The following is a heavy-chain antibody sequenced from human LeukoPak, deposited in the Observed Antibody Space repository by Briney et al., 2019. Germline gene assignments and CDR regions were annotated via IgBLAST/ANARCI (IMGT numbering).Heavy chain of an antibody. CDR1: GFTFSSYA. CDR2: ISGSGGST. CDR3: AKDSAASGYAYYFDY. D-gene: IGHD5-12*01. J-gene: IGHJ4*02. V-gene: IGHV3-23*01. Sequence: PGGSLRLSCAASGFTFSSYAMSWVRQAPGKGLGWVSAISGSGGSTYYADSVKGRFTISRDNSKNTLYLQMNSLRAEDTAVYYCAKDSAASGYAYYFDYWGQGTLVTVSS.